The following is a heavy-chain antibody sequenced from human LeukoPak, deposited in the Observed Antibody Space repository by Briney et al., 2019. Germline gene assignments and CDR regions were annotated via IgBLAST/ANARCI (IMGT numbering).Heavy chain of an antibody. D-gene: IGHD6-13*01. CDR3: ARGAVGPLQLGIAAAGKRRYYYYGMDV. V-gene: IGHV1-2*06. CDR1: GYTFTGYY. Sequence: ASVKVSCKASGYTFTGYYMHWVRQAPGQGLEWMGRINPNSGGTNYAQKFQGRVTMTRDTSISTAYMELSRLRSDDTAVYYCARGAVGPLQLGIAAAGKRRYYYYGMDVWGQGTTVTVSS. J-gene: IGHJ6*02. CDR2: INPNSGGT.